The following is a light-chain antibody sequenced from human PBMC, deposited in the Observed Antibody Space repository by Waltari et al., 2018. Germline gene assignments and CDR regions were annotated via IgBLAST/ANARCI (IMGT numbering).Light chain of an antibody. CDR3: QQRSNWPYT. J-gene: IGKJ2*01. V-gene: IGKV3-11*01. CDR2: DAS. CDR1: QSVSSY. Sequence: EIVLTQSPAPLSLSPGERAHLSCRASQSVSSYLAWYQQKPGQAPRLLIYDASNRATGIPARFSGSGSGTDFTLTISSLEPEDFAVYYCQQRSNWPYTFGQGTKLEIK.